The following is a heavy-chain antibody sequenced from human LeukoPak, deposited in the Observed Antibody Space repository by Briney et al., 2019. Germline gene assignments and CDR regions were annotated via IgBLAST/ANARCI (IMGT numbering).Heavy chain of an antibody. CDR2: ISYDGSNK. Sequence: GGSLRLSCAASGFTFSSYGMHWVRQAPGKGLEWVAVISYDGSNKYYADSVKGRFTISRDNSKNTLYLQMNSLRAEDTAVYYCAREGITMIVVVIGYFDYWGQGTLVTVSS. V-gene: IGHV3-30*03. D-gene: IGHD3-22*01. CDR3: AREGITMIVVVIGYFDY. J-gene: IGHJ4*02. CDR1: GFTFSSYG.